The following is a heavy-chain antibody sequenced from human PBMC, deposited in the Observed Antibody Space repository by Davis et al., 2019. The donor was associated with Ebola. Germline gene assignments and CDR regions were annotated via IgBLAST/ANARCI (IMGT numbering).Heavy chain of an antibody. J-gene: IGHJ6*02. Sequence: PGGSLRLSCAASGFTFADYAMHWVRQAPGKGLEWVCLISGDGGSTYYADSVKGRFTISRDNSKNSLYLQMNSLRTEDTALYYCAKQGYSGYDHYYYYGMEVWGQGTTVTVSS. CDR3: AKQGYSGYDHYYYYGMEV. CDR1: GFTFADYA. V-gene: IGHV3-43*02. D-gene: IGHD5-12*01. CDR2: ISGDGGST.